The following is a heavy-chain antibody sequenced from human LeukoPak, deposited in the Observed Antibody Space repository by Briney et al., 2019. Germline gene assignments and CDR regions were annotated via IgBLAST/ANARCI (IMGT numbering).Heavy chain of an antibody. J-gene: IGHJ4*02. D-gene: IGHD3-22*01. V-gene: IGHV3-23*01. CDR2: ISGSGGST. CDR1: GFTFSSYA. Sequence: PGGSLRLSCAASGFTFSSYAMSWVRQAPGKGLEWVSAISGSGGSTYYADSVKGRFTISRGNSKNTLYLQMNSLRVEDTAVYYCAKRETYYYDSSGYWLDYWGQGTLVTVSS. CDR3: AKRETYYYDSSGYWLDY.